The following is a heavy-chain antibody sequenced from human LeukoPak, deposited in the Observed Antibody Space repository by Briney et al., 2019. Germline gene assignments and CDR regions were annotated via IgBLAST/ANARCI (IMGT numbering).Heavy chain of an antibody. V-gene: IGHV3-30-3*01. J-gene: IGHJ3*02. CDR2: ISFDGSNK. CDR3: ARTWIQLWLIGAFDI. D-gene: IGHD5-18*01. CDR1: GFTFSSYA. Sequence: PGRSLGLSCAASGFTFSSYAMHWVRQAPGKGLEWVAVISFDGSNKYYADSVKGRFTISRDNSKNTLYLQMNSLRAEDTAVYYCARTWIQLWLIGAFDIWGQGTMVTVSS.